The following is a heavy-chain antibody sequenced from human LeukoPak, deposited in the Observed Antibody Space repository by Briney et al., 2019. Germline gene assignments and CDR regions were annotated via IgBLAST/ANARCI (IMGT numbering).Heavy chain of an antibody. CDR1: GFTFSGSA. CDR2: TRSKANSYAT. J-gene: IGHJ4*02. D-gene: IGHD3-22*01. Sequence: GGSLRLSCAASGFTFSGSAMHWVRQASGKGLEWVGRTRSKANSYATAYAASVKGRFTISRDDSKNTAYLQMNSLKTEDTAVYYCTRQDSSSYTCFDYWGQGTLVTVSS. V-gene: IGHV3-73*01. CDR3: TRQDSSSYTCFDY.